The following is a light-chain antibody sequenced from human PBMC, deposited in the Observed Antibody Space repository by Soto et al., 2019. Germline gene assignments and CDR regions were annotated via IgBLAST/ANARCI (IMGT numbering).Light chain of an antibody. Sequence: EILMTQSPSTLAVSPGERATLSCRASQSVSSNLAWYQKKPGQPPRLLIYSASSRATGTPVRFSGSGSGTEFTLTISSLQSEDFELYYCQQYDDWPWTFGQGTKVDIK. CDR3: QQYDDWPWT. CDR1: QSVSSN. CDR2: SAS. J-gene: IGKJ1*01. V-gene: IGKV3-15*01.